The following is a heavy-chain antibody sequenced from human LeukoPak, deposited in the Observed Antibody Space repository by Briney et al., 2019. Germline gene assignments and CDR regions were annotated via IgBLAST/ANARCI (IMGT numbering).Heavy chain of an antibody. CDR1: GFTFSSYG. Sequence: PGGSLRLSCAASGFTFSSYGMHWVRQAPGKGLEWVAFIRYDGSNKYYADSVKGRFTISRDNSKNTLYLQMNSLRAEDTVVYYCAKDRGARDAFDIWGQGTMVTVSS. V-gene: IGHV3-30*02. J-gene: IGHJ3*02. D-gene: IGHD3-10*01. CDR3: AKDRGARDAFDI. CDR2: IRYDGSNK.